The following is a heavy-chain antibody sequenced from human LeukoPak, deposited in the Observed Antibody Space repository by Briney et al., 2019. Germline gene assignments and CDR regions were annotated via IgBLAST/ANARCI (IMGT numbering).Heavy chain of an antibody. CDR3: ARYQAVALYYFDY. V-gene: IGHV4-39*01. CDR2: IYYSGST. J-gene: IGHJ4*02. D-gene: IGHD6-19*01. Sequence: GSLRLSCAASGFTFSSYWMSWVRQAPGKGLEWIGSIYYSGSTYYNPSLKSRVTISVDTSKNQFSLKLSSVTAADTAVYYCARYQAVALYYFDYWGQGTLVTVSS. CDR1: GFTFSSYW.